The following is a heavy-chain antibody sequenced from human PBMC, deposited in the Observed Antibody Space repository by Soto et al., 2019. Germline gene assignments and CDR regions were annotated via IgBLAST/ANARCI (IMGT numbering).Heavy chain of an antibody. Sequence: SETLSLTCTVSGGSVSSGSYYWSWIRQPPGKGLEWIGYIYYSGSTNYNPSLKSRVTISVDTSKNQFSLKLSSVTAADTAVYYCARGASPRSGSNWFDPWGQGTLVTSPQ. CDR3: ARGASPRSGSNWFDP. V-gene: IGHV4-61*01. CDR1: GGSVSSGSYY. D-gene: IGHD5-12*01. J-gene: IGHJ5*02. CDR2: IYYSGST.